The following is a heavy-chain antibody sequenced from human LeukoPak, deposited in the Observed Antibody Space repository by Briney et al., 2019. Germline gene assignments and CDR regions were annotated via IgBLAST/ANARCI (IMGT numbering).Heavy chain of an antibody. J-gene: IGHJ3*02. CDR2: INWNGGST. CDR3: ASGYYDSSGYYPVAFDI. CDR1: GFTFDDYG. Sequence: GGSLRLSXAASGFTFDDYGMSWVRQAPGKGLEWVSGINWNGGSTGYADSVKGRFTISRDNAKNSLYLQMNSLRAEDTALYYCASGYYDSSGYYPVAFDIWGQGTMVTVSS. V-gene: IGHV3-20*04. D-gene: IGHD3-22*01.